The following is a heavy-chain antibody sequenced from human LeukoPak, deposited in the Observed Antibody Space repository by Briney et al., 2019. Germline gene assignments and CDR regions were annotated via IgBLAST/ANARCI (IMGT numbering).Heavy chain of an antibody. V-gene: IGHV3-23*01. CDR1: GFNFANHA. Sequence: GGSLRLSCAASGFNFANHAMSWVRQAPGKGLEWVSAVRSSGDNTHYADSVKGRFTISRDNSKNTVYLQMNGLRAEDTAVYYCAKGSYYYDSSGYRHFDYWGQGTLVTVSS. D-gene: IGHD3-22*01. CDR3: AKGSYYYDSSGYRHFDY. J-gene: IGHJ4*02. CDR2: VRSSGDNT.